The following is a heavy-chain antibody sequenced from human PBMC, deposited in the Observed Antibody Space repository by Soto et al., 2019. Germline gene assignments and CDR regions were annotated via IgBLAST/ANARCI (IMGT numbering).Heavy chain of an antibody. D-gene: IGHD3-3*01. CDR3: EKHRQKRATRKRLLESLTAGRGGFDL. CDR1: GFTFSSYA. Sequence: EVQLLESGGGLVQPGGSLRLSCAASGFTFSSYAMSWVRQAPGKGLEWVSAISGSGGSTYYADSVKGRFTISRDNSKNTLYRQMNSLRAEDTAVYYCEKHRQKRATRKRLLESLTAGRGGFDLRGRGTLVTVSS. V-gene: IGHV3-23*01. J-gene: IGHJ2*01. CDR2: ISGSGGST.